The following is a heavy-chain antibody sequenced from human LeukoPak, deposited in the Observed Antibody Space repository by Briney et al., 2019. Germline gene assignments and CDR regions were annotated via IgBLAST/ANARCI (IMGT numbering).Heavy chain of an antibody. V-gene: IGHV3-48*03. Sequence: GGSLILSCAASGFTFSSYEMNWVRQAPGKGLEWVSYISSSGSTIYYADSVKGRFTISRDNAKNSLYLQMNSLSAEDTAVYYCAGEEGQYSSGWYPLCHWGQGTLVTVSS. CDR3: AGEEGQYSSGWYPLCH. CDR1: GFTFSSYE. J-gene: IGHJ4*02. CDR2: ISSSGSTI. D-gene: IGHD6-19*01.